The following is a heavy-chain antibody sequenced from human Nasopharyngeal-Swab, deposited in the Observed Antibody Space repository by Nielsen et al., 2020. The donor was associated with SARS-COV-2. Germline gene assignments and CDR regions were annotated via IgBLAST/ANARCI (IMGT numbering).Heavy chain of an antibody. J-gene: IGHJ6*02. CDR3: ARCLTMVRGVNPTSGYGMDV. D-gene: IGHD3-10*01. Sequence: SETLSLTCAVYGGSFSGYYWSWIRQPPGKGLEWIGEINHSGSTNYNPSLKSRVTISVDTPKNQFSLKLSSVTAADTAVYYCARCLTMVRGVNPTSGYGMDVWGQGTTVTVSS. CDR1: GGSFSGYY. CDR2: INHSGST. V-gene: IGHV4-34*01.